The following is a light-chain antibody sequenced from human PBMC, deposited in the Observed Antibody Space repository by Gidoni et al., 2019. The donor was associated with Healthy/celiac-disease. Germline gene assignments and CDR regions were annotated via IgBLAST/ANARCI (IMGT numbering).Light chain of an antibody. J-gene: IGKJ1*01. Sequence: EVVMTQSPATLSVSPGERATLSCRASQSVSSNVAWYQQKPGQAPRLLIYGASTRATGIPARFRGSGSGTAFTLTISSLQSADFAVYYCQQYNNWPPWTFGQXTQVEIK. CDR3: QQYNNWPPWT. CDR1: QSVSSN. V-gene: IGKV3-15*01. CDR2: GAS.